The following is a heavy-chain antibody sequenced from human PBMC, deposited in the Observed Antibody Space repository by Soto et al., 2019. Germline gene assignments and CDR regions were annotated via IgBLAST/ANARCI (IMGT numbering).Heavy chain of an antibody. Sequence: PGGSLRLSCVGSGLIFSNYGMHWVRQAPGKGLEWVAFISYDGSDILYADSVKGRFTISRDNSKSTLFLHMNRPTAEDTAIYFCAIVRVADSPLDHWGQGTLVTVSS. CDR2: ISYDGSDI. D-gene: IGHD3-10*02. J-gene: IGHJ4*02. V-gene: IGHV3-30*02. CDR3: AIVRVADSPLDH. CDR1: GLIFSNYG.